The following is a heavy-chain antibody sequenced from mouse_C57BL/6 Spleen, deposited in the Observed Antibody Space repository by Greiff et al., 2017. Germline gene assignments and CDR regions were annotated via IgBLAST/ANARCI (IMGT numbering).Heavy chain of an antibody. CDR3: ARGNYGSSYGDY. D-gene: IGHD1-1*01. J-gene: IGHJ2*01. Sequence: VKLMESGAELVRPGTSVKVSCKASGYAFTNYLIEWVKQRPGQGLEWIGVINPGSGGTNYNEKFKGKATLTADKSSSTAYMQLSSLTSEDSAVYFCARGNYGSSYGDYWGQGTTLTVSS. CDR2: INPGSGGT. CDR1: GYAFTNYL. V-gene: IGHV1-54*01.